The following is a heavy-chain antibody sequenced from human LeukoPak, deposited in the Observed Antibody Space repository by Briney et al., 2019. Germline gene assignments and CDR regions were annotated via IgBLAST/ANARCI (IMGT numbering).Heavy chain of an antibody. CDR1: GFTFSSYA. V-gene: IGHV3-23*01. Sequence: GGSLRLSCAASGFTFSSYAMSWVSQAPGKGLEWVSAISGGGGSTYYADSVKGRFTISRDNSKNTLYLQMNSLRAEDTAVYYCATVPAPRITMVREGLFDYWGQGTLVTVSS. J-gene: IGHJ4*02. CDR2: ISGGGGST. D-gene: IGHD3-10*01. CDR3: ATVPAPRITMVREGLFDY.